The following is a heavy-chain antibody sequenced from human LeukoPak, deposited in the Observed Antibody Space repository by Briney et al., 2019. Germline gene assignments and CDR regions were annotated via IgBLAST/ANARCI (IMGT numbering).Heavy chain of an antibody. V-gene: IGHV3-74*01. CDR1: GFTFSNYW. J-gene: IGHJ4*02. CDR2: INPDGSTT. CDR3: ARVLAIVRGVIDY. Sequence: PGGSLRPSCAASGFTFSNYWMHWVRQDPGKGLVWVSFINPDGSTTNYADSVKGRFTISRDNAKNTLYLQMNSLRAEDTAVYYCARVLAIVRGVIDYWGQGTLVTVSS. D-gene: IGHD3-10*01.